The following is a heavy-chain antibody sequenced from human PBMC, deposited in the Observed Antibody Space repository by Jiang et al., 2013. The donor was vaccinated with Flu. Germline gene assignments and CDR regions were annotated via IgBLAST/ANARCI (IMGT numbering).Heavy chain of an antibody. CDR2: INPSGGST. Sequence: CKASGYTFTSYYMHWVRQAPGQGLEWMGIINPSGGSTSYAQKFQGRVTMTRDTSTSTVYMELSSLRSEDTAVYYCARGGYCSGGSCYVFDYWGQGTLVTVSS. D-gene: IGHD2-15*01. J-gene: IGHJ4*02. CDR3: ARGGYCSGGSCYVFDY. CDR1: GYTFTSYY. V-gene: IGHV1-46*01.